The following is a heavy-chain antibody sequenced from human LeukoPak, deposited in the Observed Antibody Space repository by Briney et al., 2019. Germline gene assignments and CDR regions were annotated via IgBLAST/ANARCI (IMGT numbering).Heavy chain of an antibody. Sequence: PGGSLRLSCAASGFTFSSYWMHWVRQAPGKGLVWVSRINSDGSSTSYPDSVKGRFTISRDNAKNTLYLQMNSLRAEDTAVYYCAREYYYDSSGYYTGYYYYGMDVWGQGTTVTVSS. D-gene: IGHD3-22*01. J-gene: IGHJ6*02. CDR1: GFTFSSYW. CDR2: INSDGSST. CDR3: AREYYYDSSGYYTGYYYYGMDV. V-gene: IGHV3-74*01.